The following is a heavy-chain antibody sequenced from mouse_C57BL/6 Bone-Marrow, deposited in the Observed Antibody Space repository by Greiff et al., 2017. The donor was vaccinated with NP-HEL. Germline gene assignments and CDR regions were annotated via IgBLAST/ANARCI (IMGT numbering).Heavy chain of an antibody. J-gene: IGHJ4*01. CDR3: TNLYYYGSRYYYAMDY. D-gene: IGHD1-1*01. Sequence: VQLKQSGAELVRPGASVTLSCKASGYTFTDYEMHWVKQTPVHGLEWIGAIDPETGGTAYNQKFKGKAILTADKSSSTAYMELRSLTSEDSAVYYCTNLYYYGSRYYYAMDYWGQGTSVTVSS. CDR2: IDPETGGT. CDR1: GYTFTDYE. V-gene: IGHV1-15*01.